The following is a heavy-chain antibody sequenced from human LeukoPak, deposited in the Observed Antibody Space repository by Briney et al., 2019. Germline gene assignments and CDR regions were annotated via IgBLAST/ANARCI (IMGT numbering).Heavy chain of an antibody. J-gene: IGHJ4*02. CDR3: ARDSLTGYSSSWYYDH. Sequence: QAGGSLRLSCAASGFTFSSYSMNWVRQAPGKGLEWVSYISSSSSTIYYADSVKGRFTISRDNAKNSLYLQMNSLRVEDTAVYYCARDSLTGYSSSWYYDHWGQGTLVTVSS. CDR1: GFTFSSYS. CDR2: ISSSSSTI. D-gene: IGHD6-13*01. V-gene: IGHV3-48*01.